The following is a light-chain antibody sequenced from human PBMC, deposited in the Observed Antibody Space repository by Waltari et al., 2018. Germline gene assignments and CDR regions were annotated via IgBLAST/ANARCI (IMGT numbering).Light chain of an antibody. J-gene: IGKJ4*01. CDR2: KAS. CDR1: RSINKW. V-gene: IGKV1-5*03. CDR3: QQYNSYSLLS. Sequence: CRASRSINKWLAWYQQKPVKAPKLLIYKASSLESGVPSRFSGSGSGTEFTLTISSLQPDDFATYYCQQYNSYSLLSFGGGTKVEIK.